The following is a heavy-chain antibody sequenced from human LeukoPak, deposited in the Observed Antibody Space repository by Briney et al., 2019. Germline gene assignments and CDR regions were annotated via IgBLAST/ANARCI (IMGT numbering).Heavy chain of an antibody. CDR2: IYYSGST. J-gene: IGHJ4*02. CDR3: VRDRELNY. Sequence: SETLSLTCKVSGGSISTYYWSWIRQPPGKGLEWIGYIYYSGSTNYNPSLKSRVTISIDTSKNQFSLKLNSVTAADTAVYYCVRDRELNYWGQGTLVTVSS. D-gene: IGHD3-10*01. CDR1: GGSISTYY. V-gene: IGHV4-59*01.